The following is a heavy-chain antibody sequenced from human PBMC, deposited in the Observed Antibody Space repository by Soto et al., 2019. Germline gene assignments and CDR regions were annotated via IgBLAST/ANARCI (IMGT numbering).Heavy chain of an antibody. CDR2: VYHNGGA. CDR3: GRVVEGATRHTDPDS. J-gene: IGHJ5*01. CDR1: GVSIHNSHSS. D-gene: IGHD2-21*01. V-gene: IGHV4-39*01. Sequence: KTSETLSLTCTVSGVSIHNSHSSWAWIRQPPGKGLQFIASVYHNGGAHYNSSLKSRVTISVDTANNQVSLRVRSLTAADTAFYYCGRVVEGATRHTDPDSWGQGILVTVSS.